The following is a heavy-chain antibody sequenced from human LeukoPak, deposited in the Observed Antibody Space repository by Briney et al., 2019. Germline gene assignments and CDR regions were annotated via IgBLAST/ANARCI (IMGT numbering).Heavy chain of an antibody. CDR1: GFTFSSYA. V-gene: IGHV3-23*01. CDR3: AKTPAIIKYPFDN. D-gene: IGHD2-2*01. CDR2: LSASGDYT. Sequence: QPGGSLRLSCAGSGFTFSSYALGWGRQAPGKGLEFVAVLSASGDYTEYADSETGRFIISRDTSQNTLFLEMNSLRVEDTALYYCAKTPAIIKYPFDNWGQGTLVTVSS. J-gene: IGHJ4*02.